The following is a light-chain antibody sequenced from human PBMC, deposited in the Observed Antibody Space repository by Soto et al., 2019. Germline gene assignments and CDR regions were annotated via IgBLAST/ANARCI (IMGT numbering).Light chain of an antibody. Sequence: DIQMTQSPSNLSGSVGDRVTITCRARQTISSWLAWYQQKPGKAPKLLIYKASTLKSGVPLRFSGSGSGTEFTLTISSLQPDDFAPYYCQHYTSYSEAFGQGTQVELK. CDR1: QTISSW. CDR2: KAS. J-gene: IGKJ1*01. V-gene: IGKV1-5*03. CDR3: QHYTSYSEA.